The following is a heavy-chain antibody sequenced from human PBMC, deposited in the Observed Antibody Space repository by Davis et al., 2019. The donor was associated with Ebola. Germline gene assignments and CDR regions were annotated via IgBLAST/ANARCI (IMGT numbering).Heavy chain of an antibody. D-gene: IGHD1-14*01. Sequence: PGGSLRLSCAASGLTFDDYAMHWVRQIPGKGLEWVAGISWNGVSIGYRDSVKGRFTISRDNAKNSLDLQMNDLRGEDTALYYCVKANRCGDTYHHYGMDVWGQGTPVTVSS. CDR3: VKANRCGDTYHHYGMDV. CDR1: GLTFDDYA. J-gene: IGHJ6*02. V-gene: IGHV3-9*01. CDR2: ISWNGVSI.